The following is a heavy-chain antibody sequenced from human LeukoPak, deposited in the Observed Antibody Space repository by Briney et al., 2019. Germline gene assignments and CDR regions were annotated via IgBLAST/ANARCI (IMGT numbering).Heavy chain of an antibody. D-gene: IGHD3-22*01. J-gene: IGHJ4*02. Sequence: GGTLRLSCAASGFSFSDYAMSWVRQAPGKGPEWVSGISFSGASRYYEDSVKGRFTISRDNAKNTLYLQMNSLSAEDTAVYYCAKVKITMIVVVVTTNGFFDYWGQGTLVTVSS. CDR1: GFSFSDYA. CDR3: AKVKITMIVVVVTTNGFFDY. CDR2: ISFSGASR. V-gene: IGHV3-23*01.